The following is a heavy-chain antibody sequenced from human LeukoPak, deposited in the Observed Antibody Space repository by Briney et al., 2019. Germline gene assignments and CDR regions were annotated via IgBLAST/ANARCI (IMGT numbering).Heavy chain of an antibody. CDR2: ISGSGGST. J-gene: IGHJ4*02. V-gene: IGHV3-23*01. CDR3: AKDSGDGYTNHALFDY. CDR1: GFTFSSYA. Sequence: GGSLRLSCAASGFTFSSYAMSWVHQPPGKGLEWVSAISGSGGSTYYADSVKGRFTISRDNSKNTLYLQMNSLRADDTAVYYCAKDSGDGYTNHALFDYWGQGALVTVSS. D-gene: IGHD5-24*01.